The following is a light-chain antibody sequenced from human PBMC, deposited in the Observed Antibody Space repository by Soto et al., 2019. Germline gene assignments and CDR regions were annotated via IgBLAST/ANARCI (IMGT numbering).Light chain of an antibody. V-gene: IGKV3-15*01. CDR2: DAS. CDR3: QQYNNWPPYT. J-gene: IGKJ2*01. Sequence: EIVMTQSPATLSVSPGERATLSCRASQSIRSNLAWYQQKPSQAPRLLIYDASTRATDIPARFSGSGSGTEFTLTISSLQSEDCGVYYCQQYNNWPPYTFGQGTKLVMK. CDR1: QSIRSN.